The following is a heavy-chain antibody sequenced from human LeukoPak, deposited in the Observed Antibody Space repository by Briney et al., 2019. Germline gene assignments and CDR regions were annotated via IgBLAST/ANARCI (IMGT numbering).Heavy chain of an antibody. V-gene: IGHV3-30-3*01. CDR1: GFTFSSYA. D-gene: IGHD2-21*02. CDR2: ISYDGSNK. CDR3: ARNPRSYCGGDCYSES. Sequence: GGSLRLSCAASGFTFSSYAMHWVRQAPGKGLEWVAVISYDGSNKYYADSVKGRFTISRDNSKNTLYLQMNSLRAEDTAVYYCARNPRSYCGGDCYSESWGQGTLVTVSS. J-gene: IGHJ4*02.